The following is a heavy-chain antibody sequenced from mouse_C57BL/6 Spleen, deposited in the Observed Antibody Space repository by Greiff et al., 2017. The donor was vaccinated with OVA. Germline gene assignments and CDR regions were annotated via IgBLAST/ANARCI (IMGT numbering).Heavy chain of an antibody. CDR2: INYDGSST. CDR3: ARDKDYFDY. V-gene: IGHV5-16*01. J-gene: IGHJ2*01. CDR1: GFTFSDYY. Sequence: EVKVVESEGGLVQPGSSMKLSCTASGFTFSDYYMAWVRQVPEKGLEWVANINYDGSSTYYLDSLKSRFIISRDNAKNILYLQMSSQKSEDTATYYCARDKDYFDYWGQGTTLTVSS.